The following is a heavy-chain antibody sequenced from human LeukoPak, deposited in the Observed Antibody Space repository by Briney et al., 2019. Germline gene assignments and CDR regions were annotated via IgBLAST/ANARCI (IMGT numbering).Heavy chain of an antibody. V-gene: IGHV4-4*07. Sequence: SETLSLTCTVSGGSFTTYYWSWIRQPAGRGLEWIGSIYHSGSTYYNPSLKSRVTISVDTSKNQFSLRLTSVTAADTAVYYCARGVVIAPQTFDYWGRGTLVTVSS. CDR2: IYHSGST. CDR1: GGSFTTYY. D-gene: IGHD2-21*01. J-gene: IGHJ4*02. CDR3: ARGVVIAPQTFDY.